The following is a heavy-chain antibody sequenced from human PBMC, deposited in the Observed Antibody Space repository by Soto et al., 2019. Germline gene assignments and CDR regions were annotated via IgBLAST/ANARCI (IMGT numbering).Heavy chain of an antibody. J-gene: IGHJ6*02. CDR3: AREDPADYYYYGMDV. CDR2: VHYSGTT. CDR1: GGSISTYL. V-gene: IGHV4-59*01. Sequence: SETPSLTCPVSGGSISTYLWTWIRQSPGKGLEWIGNVHYSGTTNYSPSLKSRVTISVDTSKNQFSLKLSSVTAADTALYYCAREDPADYYYYGMDVWGQGTTVTVSS.